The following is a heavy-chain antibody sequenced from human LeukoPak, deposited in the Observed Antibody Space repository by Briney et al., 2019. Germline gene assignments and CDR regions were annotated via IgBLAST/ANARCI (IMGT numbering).Heavy chain of an antibody. D-gene: IGHD1-26*01. V-gene: IGHV3-23*01. CDR1: GFTFTNYA. Sequence: GRSLRLSCAASGFTFTNYAMTWVRQAPGKGLEWVSGISGSGGDTFYADSVKGRFTISRDNSKNTLYLQMNSLRAEETAVYYCAKSVVGAGKGSAFDIWGQGTVVTVSS. J-gene: IGHJ3*02. CDR3: AKSVVGAGKGSAFDI. CDR2: ISGSGGDT.